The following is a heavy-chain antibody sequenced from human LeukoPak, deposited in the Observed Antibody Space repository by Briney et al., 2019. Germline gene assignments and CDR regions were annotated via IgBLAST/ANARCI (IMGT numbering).Heavy chain of an antibody. Sequence: PSETLSLTCTVSGGSISSNYYWTWIRQPAGKGLEWIGRIYISGGTNYNPSLRSRVIISVDTSKNQFSLKLSSVTAADTAVYYCAREGDWFDPWGQETLVTVSS. J-gene: IGHJ5*02. CDR3: AREGDWFDP. D-gene: IGHD3-16*01. CDR2: IYISGGT. V-gene: IGHV4-61*02. CDR1: GGSISSNYY.